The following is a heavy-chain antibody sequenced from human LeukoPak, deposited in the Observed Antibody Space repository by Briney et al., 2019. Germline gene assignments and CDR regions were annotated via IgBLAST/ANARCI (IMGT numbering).Heavy chain of an antibody. Sequence: GASVKVSCKASGYTFTSYAMHWVRQAPGQRLEWMGWINAGNGNTKYSQKFQGRVTITRDTSASTAYMELSSLRSEDTAVYYCARDRFVRELSQDIVVQEGLNYGMDVWGQGTTVTVSS. D-gene: IGHD2-15*01. CDR1: GYTFTSYA. V-gene: IGHV1-3*01. J-gene: IGHJ6*02. CDR2: INAGNGNT. CDR3: ARDRFVRELSQDIVVQEGLNYGMDV.